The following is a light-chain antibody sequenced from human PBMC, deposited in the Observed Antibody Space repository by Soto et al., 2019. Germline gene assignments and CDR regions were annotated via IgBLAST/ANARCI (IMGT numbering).Light chain of an antibody. CDR1: QSVSSN. V-gene: IGKV3-15*01. CDR2: GAS. J-gene: IGKJ4*01. CDR3: QKHDNWPHLT. Sequence: ELVSPQSPATLSLAPVEISTLYFMSSQSVSSNLAWYQKKPGQAHRLIIYGASTRATGVPDRFSGSGSGTEFTLTIRTLKSEDFAVYYCQKHDNWPHLTGGGGP.